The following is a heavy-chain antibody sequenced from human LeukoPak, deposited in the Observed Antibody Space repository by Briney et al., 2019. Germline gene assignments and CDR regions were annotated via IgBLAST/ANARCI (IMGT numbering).Heavy chain of an antibody. CDR1: GFTFSSYA. CDR2: ISGSGGST. D-gene: IGHD6-19*01. Sequence: AGGSLRLSCAASGFTFSSYAMSWVRQAPGKGLEWVSAISGSGGSTYYADSVKGRFTISRDNSKNTLYLQMNSLRAEDTAVYYCAKGVAGTNWFDPWGQGTLVTVSS. CDR3: AKGVAGTNWFDP. V-gene: IGHV3-23*01. J-gene: IGHJ5*02.